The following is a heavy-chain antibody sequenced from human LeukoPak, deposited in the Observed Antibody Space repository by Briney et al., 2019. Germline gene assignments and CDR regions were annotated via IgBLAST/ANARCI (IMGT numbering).Heavy chain of an antibody. CDR2: IYSGGST. CDR1: GFTVSSNY. Sequence: GGSLRLSCAASGFTVSSNYMSWVRQAPGKGLEWVSVIYSGGSTYYADSVKGRFTISRDNSKNTLYLQMNSLRAEDTAVYYCGSSSWTRLYYYGMDVWGQGTTVTVSS. CDR3: GSSSWTRLYYYGMDV. J-gene: IGHJ6*02. D-gene: IGHD6-13*01. V-gene: IGHV3-66*01.